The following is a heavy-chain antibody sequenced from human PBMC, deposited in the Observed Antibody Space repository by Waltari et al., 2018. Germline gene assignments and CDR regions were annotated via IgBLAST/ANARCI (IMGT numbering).Heavy chain of an antibody. Sequence: QVPLVQSGAEVTKPGASVRVSCKHSGYTFTNYGISWVRQAPGQGLEWVGWVSAYNGDTKYAQKLQDRVTMTTDTSTSTAYMEVRSLRSDDTAVYYCARDRNSWLKTDYWGQGTLVTVSS. J-gene: IGHJ4*02. CDR3: ARDRNSWLKTDY. CDR1: GYTFTNYG. D-gene: IGHD3-9*01. V-gene: IGHV1-18*01. CDR2: VSAYNGDT.